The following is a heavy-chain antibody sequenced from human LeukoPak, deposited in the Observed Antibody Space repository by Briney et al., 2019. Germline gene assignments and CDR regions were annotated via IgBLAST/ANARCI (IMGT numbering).Heavy chain of an antibody. J-gene: IGHJ4*02. CDR2: IYYSGST. CDR3: AKHVSAYGDYAYCFDY. Sequence: SETLSLTCTVSGGSISSYYWSWIRQPPGKGLEWIGYIYYSGSTNYNPSLKSRVTISVDTSKNQFSLKLSSVTAADTAVYYCAKHVSAYGDYAYCFDYWGQGTLVTVSS. D-gene: IGHD4-17*01. CDR1: GGSISSYY. V-gene: IGHV4-59*08.